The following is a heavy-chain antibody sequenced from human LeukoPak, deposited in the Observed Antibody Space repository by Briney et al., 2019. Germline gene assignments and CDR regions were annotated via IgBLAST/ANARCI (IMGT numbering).Heavy chain of an antibody. D-gene: IGHD3-22*01. Sequence: GASLKVSCKASGYTFTSYYMHWVRQAPGQGLEWMGIINPNGGSTSYAQKFQGRVTLTRDMSTSTVYMELSSLRSEDTAVYYCARSHHYYDSSGYLIGYWGQGTLVTVSS. V-gene: IGHV1-46*01. CDR1: GYTFTSYY. J-gene: IGHJ4*02. CDR3: ARSHHYYDSSGYLIGY. CDR2: INPNGGST.